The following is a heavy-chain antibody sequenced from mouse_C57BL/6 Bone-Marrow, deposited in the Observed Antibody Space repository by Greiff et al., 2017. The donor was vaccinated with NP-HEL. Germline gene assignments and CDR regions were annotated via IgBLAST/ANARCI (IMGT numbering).Heavy chain of an antibody. J-gene: IGHJ1*03. Sequence: QVQLQQPGAELVKPGASVKLSCKASGYTFTSYWMHWVKQRPGQGLEWIGMIHPNSGSTNYNEKFKSKATLTVDKSSSTAYMQLSSLTSEDSAVYYCAKEEDGYYVHWYFDVWGTGTTVTVSS. CDR1: GYTFTSYW. CDR2: IHPNSGST. D-gene: IGHD2-3*01. CDR3: AKEEDGYYVHWYFDV. V-gene: IGHV1-64*01.